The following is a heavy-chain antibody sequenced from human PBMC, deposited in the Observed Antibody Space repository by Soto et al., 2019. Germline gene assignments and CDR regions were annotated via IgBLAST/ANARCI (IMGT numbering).Heavy chain of an antibody. CDR3: ARVSSVVLRFSSKFNP. Sequence: SETLSLTCAVYGGSFSGYYWSWIRQPPGKGLEWIGEISHSGDTNYNPSLKSRITISLDTSKNQFSLSLNFVTAADTAVYYCARVSSVVLRFSSKFNPWGRGTLVTVSS. J-gene: IGHJ5*02. CDR1: GGSFSGYY. V-gene: IGHV4-34*01. D-gene: IGHD2-8*01. CDR2: ISHSGDT.